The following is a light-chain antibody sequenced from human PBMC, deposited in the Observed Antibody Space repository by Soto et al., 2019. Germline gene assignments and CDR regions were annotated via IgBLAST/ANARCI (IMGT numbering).Light chain of an antibody. V-gene: IGKV3-20*01. J-gene: IGKJ4*01. CDR1: LTVSDNY. CDR3: QQYGNSPRVT. Sequence: ELVLTHSPGTLSLSPGERATLSCRASLTVSDNYLAWYQQKADQAQRLVIYDASIRANGIPDRFSGSGSGTDFTLTISRLEPEDFAMYHCQQYGNSPRVTFGGGTKVDIK. CDR2: DAS.